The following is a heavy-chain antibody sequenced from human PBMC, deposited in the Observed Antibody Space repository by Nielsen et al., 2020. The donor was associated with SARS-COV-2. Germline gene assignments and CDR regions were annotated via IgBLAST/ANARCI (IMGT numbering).Heavy chain of an antibody. V-gene: IGHV1-2*02. CDR3: ARVELPPSYYYYGMDV. Sequence: ASVKVSCKASGYTFTGYYMHWVRQAPEQGLEWMGWINPNSGGTNYAQKFQGRVTMTRDTSISTAYMELSRLRSDDTAVYYCARVELPPSYYYYGMDVWGQGTTVTVSS. CDR2: INPNSGGT. D-gene: IGHD1-7*01. J-gene: IGHJ6*02. CDR1: GYTFTGYY.